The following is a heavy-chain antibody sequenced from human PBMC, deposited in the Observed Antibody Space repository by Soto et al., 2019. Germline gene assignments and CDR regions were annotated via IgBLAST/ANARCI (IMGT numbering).Heavy chain of an antibody. J-gene: IGHJ4*02. D-gene: IGHD3-22*01. CDR3: ARVFYYYDSSGYLEVAYLDY. CDR2: IYHSGST. CDR1: GGSIISSNW. Sequence: SETLSLTCAVSGGSIISSNWWWSWVRQSPGKGLEWIGEIYHSGSTNYNPSLESRLTISVDKAKNQFSLKLSSVTAADTAVYYCARVFYYYDSSGYLEVAYLDYWGQGTLVTVSS. V-gene: IGHV4-4*02.